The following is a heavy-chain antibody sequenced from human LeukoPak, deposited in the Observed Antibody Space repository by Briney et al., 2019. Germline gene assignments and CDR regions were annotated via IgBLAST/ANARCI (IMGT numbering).Heavy chain of an antibody. D-gene: IGHD3-10*01. Sequence: SETLSLTCTVSGGSISSSSYYWGWIRQPPGKGLEWIGSIYYSGSTYYNPSLKSRVTISVDTSKNQFSLKLSSVTAADTAVYYCARDQREYGSGRLDVWGKGTTVTVSS. CDR1: GGSISSSSYY. CDR2: IYYSGST. V-gene: IGHV4-39*07. J-gene: IGHJ6*04. CDR3: ARDQREYGSGRLDV.